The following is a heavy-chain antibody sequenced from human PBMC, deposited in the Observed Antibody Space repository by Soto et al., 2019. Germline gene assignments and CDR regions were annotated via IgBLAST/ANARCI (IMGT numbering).Heavy chain of an antibody. V-gene: IGHV1-69*13. CDR1: GGTFSSYA. CDR2: IIPIFGTA. J-gene: IGHJ6*02. D-gene: IGHD6-13*01. CDR3: ARASSSWYGGDYYYYYGMDV. Sequence: GASVKVSCKASGGTFSSYAISWVRQAPGQGLEWMGGIIPIFGTANYAQKFQGRVTITADESTSTAYMELSSLRSEDTAVYYCARASSSWYGGDYYYYYGMDVWGQGTTVTVSS.